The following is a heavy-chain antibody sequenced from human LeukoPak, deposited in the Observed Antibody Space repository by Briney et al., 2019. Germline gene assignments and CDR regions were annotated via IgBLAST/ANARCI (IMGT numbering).Heavy chain of an antibody. V-gene: IGHV1-2*02. CDR2: INPSSGGT. CDR3: ARPTATVTTSLKF. CDR1: GYIFTGHY. Sequence: GASVKVSCKASGYIFTGHYMRWVRQAPGQGLEWMGLINPSSGGTNYAQKFQGRVTMTRDTSISTAYMELSRLRFDDTAIYYCARPTATVTTSLKFWGQGNLVTVSS. D-gene: IGHD4-17*01. J-gene: IGHJ4*02.